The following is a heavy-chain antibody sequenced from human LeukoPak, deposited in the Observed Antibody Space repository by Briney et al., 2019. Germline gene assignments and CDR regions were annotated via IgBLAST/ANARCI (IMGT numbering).Heavy chain of an antibody. CDR1: GGSFSGYY. Sequence: SETLSLTCAVYGGSFSGYYWSWIRQPPGKGLEWIGEINHSGSTNYNPSLKSRVTISVDTSENQFSLKLSSVTAADTAVYYCARRAFTYYYDSSGYYYAWGQGTLVTVSS. CDR3: ARRAFTYYYDSSGYYYA. D-gene: IGHD3-22*01. CDR2: INHSGST. V-gene: IGHV4-34*01. J-gene: IGHJ4*02.